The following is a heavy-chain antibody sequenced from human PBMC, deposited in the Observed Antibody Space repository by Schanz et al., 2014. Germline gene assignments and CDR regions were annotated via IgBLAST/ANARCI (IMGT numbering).Heavy chain of an antibody. D-gene: IGHD6-13*01. V-gene: IGHV4-34*01. Sequence: QVQLQQWGAGLLKPSETLSLTCAFSGGSFSGYWWTWVRQSPGKGLEWIGEVNHGGYTNYNPSLKSRVTMSVDTSKNQFSLKLNSVTAADTAVYYCARRLLGGRIATSQARDRYLDYWGQGILVTVSS. CDR3: ARRLLGGRIATSQARDRYLDY. CDR1: GGSFSGYW. J-gene: IGHJ4*02. CDR2: VNHGGYT.